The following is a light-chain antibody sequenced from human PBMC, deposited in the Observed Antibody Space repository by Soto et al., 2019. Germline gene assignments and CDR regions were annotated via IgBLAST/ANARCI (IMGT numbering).Light chain of an antibody. CDR2: ASS. J-gene: IGLJ1*01. Sequence: QSVLTQPASVSGSPGQSITISCTGTSSDVGSYNYVSWYQQHPGKAPRLVIYASSNRPSGVSHRFSGSRSGNTASLTISGLQAEDEADYFCSSYTSGSTLYVFGSGTKVTVL. CDR3: SSYTSGSTLYV. V-gene: IGLV2-14*01. CDR1: SSDVGSYNY.